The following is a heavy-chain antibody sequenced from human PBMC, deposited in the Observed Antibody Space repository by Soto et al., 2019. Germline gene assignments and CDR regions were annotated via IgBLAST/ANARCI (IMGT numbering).Heavy chain of an antibody. CDR1: GFTFSSYG. CDR2: ISRSGDSI. V-gene: IGHV3-48*04. J-gene: IGHJ4*02. Sequence: VQLVESGGGVVQPGRSLRLSCAASGFTFSSYGMHWVRQAPGKGLEWLADISRSGDSIHYADSVKGRFTISRDNTKNSLSLQMKSLRAEDTAVYYCARGLSYWGQGTLVTVSS. CDR3: ARGLSY. D-gene: IGHD2-21*02.